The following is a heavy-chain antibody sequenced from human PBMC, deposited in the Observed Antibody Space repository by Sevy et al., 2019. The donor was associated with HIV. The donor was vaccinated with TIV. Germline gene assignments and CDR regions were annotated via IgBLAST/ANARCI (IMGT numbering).Heavy chain of an antibody. CDR1: GFTFSSYG. Sequence: GGSLRLSCAASGFTFSSYGMHWVRQAPGKGLEWVAVIWYDGSNKYYADSVKGRFTISRDNSKNTLYLQMNSLGAEDTAVYYCAKERKDGSGSYYLDYWGQGTLVTVSS. CDR3: AKERKDGSGSYYLDY. CDR2: IWYDGSNK. D-gene: IGHD3-10*01. J-gene: IGHJ4*02. V-gene: IGHV3-33*06.